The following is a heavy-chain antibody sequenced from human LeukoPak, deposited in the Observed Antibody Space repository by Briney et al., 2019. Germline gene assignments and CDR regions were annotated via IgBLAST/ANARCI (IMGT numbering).Heavy chain of an antibody. J-gene: IGHJ4*02. CDR2: IYYSGST. CDR3: ARGYTGGGYYYDSSGYYPRYFDY. CDR1: GGSISTYY. V-gene: IGHV4-59*01. D-gene: IGHD3-22*01. Sequence: SETLSLTCTVSGGSISTYYWSWIRQPTGKGVEWIGFIYYSGSTNYNPSLKSRVTISVDTSKNQVSLKLSSVTAADTAVYHCARGYTGGGYYYDSSGYYPRYFDYWGQGTLVTVSS.